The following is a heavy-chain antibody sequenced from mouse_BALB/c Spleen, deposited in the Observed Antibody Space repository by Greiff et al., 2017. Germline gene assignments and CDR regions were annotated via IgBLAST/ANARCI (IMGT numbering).Heavy chain of an antibody. V-gene: IGHV1-18*01. Sequence: EVQLQQSGPELVKPGASVKIPCTASGYTFTDYNMYWVKQSHGKSLEWIGDINPNNGGTIYNQKFKGKATLTVDKSSSTAYMELRSLTSEDTAVYYCARRGDYDGYAMDYWGQGTSVTVSS. CDR1: GYTFTDYN. CDR3: ARRGDYDGYAMDY. CDR2: INPNNGGT. D-gene: IGHD2-4*01. J-gene: IGHJ4*01.